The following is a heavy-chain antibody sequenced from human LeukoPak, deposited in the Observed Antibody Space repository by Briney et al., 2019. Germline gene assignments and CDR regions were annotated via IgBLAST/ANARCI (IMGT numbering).Heavy chain of an antibody. J-gene: IGHJ5*02. CDR1: VVTLSPYG. CDR3: AKEGTPQVSTWYDL. CDR2: ISYEGGTQ. Sequence: GGSLRLSCAASVVTLSPYGMHCVRQAPGKGLEWVAVISYEGGTQHYADSVKGRFIISRDNPRNTLYLQMNILRTEDTAVYYCAKEGTPQVSTWYDLWGQGTQVIVSS. V-gene: IGHV3-30*18. D-gene: IGHD3-10*01.